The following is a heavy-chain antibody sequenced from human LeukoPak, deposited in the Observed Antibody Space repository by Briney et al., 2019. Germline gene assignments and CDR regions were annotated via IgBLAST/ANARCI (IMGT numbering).Heavy chain of an antibody. Sequence: SETLSLTCAVYGGSFSGYYWNWIRQPPGKGPAWIGEINDSGSTNYNPSLKSRVTISVDTSKNQFSLKLSSVTASDTAMYYCARAVDTAIMYNWFDPWGQGILVTVSS. J-gene: IGHJ5*02. CDR3: ARAVDTAIMYNWFDP. V-gene: IGHV4-34*01. D-gene: IGHD5-18*01. CDR2: INDSGST. CDR1: GGSFSGYY.